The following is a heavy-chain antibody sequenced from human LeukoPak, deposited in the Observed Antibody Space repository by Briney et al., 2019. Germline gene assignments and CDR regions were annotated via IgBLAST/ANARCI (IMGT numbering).Heavy chain of an antibody. D-gene: IGHD2-2*02. Sequence: SETLSLTCTVSGYSITSGYNWAWIRQPPGKVLEWIGSIYHSGSAYYNPSLKSRVTISVDTSRNQFSLKLSSVTAADTAVYYCVRYCSSTTCYTRAVDYWGQGTLVTVSS. J-gene: IGHJ4*02. CDR2: IYHSGSA. CDR3: VRYCSSTTCYTRAVDY. CDR1: GYSITSGYN. V-gene: IGHV4-38-2*02.